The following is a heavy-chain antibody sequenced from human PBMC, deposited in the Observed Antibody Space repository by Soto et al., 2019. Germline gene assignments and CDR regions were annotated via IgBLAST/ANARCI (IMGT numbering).Heavy chain of an antibody. V-gene: IGHV3-7*01. CDR2: IKPDGSEQ. D-gene: IGHD1-20*01. CDR1: EFTFDKYY. CDR3: ARGNWNYYYGFDV. Sequence: GGSLRLSCAASEFTFDKYYMTWVRQAPGKGPEWVANIKPDGSEQYYVDSVKGRLTISRDNANNSLYLQMNSLRAEDTAVYFCARGNWNYYYGFDVWGQGTTVTVSS. J-gene: IGHJ6*02.